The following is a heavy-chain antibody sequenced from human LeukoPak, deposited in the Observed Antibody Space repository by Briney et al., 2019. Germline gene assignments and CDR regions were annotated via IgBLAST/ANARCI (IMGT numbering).Heavy chain of an antibody. V-gene: IGHV3-43*01. J-gene: IGHJ4*02. CDR1: GFTFDDYT. Sequence: PGGSLRVYCAASGFTFDDYTMHWVRQAPGKGLEWVSLISWDGGSTYYADSVKGRFTISRDNSKNSLYLQMNSLRTEDTALYYCAKDITVASSGYCPGDWGQGTLVTVSS. D-gene: IGHD3-22*01. CDR2: ISWDGGST. CDR3: AKDITVASSGYCPGD.